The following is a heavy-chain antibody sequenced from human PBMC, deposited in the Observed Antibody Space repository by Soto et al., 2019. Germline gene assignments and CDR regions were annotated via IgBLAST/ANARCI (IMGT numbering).Heavy chain of an antibody. CDR2: ISYDGSTK. Sequence: GGSLRLSCAASGFTFSSYGMHWVRQAPGKGLEWVAVISYDGSTKYYADSVKGRLTISRDNPKNTLYLQMNSLRAEDTAVYYCAKDWSSSAGFVDYWGQGTLVTVSS. CDR3: AKDWSSSAGFVDY. D-gene: IGHD6-6*01. V-gene: IGHV3-30*18. J-gene: IGHJ4*02. CDR1: GFTFSSYG.